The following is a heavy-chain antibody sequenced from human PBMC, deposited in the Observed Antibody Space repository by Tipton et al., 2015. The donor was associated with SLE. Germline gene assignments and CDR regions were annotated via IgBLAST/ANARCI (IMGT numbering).Heavy chain of an antibody. CDR1: GGSISFDY. J-gene: IGHJ3*02. CDR2: IYTGGNT. Sequence: TLSLTCTVSGGSISFDYWSWIRQSAGRGLEWIGRIYTGGNTKYNPSLESRVTLSADASKAQFSLKLTSVTAADTAVYYCARGNYDFRGRTFDIWGQGTMVTVSS. D-gene: IGHD3-3*01. CDR3: ARGNYDFRGRTFDI. V-gene: IGHV4-4*07.